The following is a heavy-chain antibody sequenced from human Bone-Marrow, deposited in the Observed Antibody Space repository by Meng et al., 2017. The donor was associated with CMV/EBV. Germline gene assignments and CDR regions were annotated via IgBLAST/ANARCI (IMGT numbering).Heavy chain of an antibody. CDR1: GGSVSSGGYY. Sequence: SETLSLTCTLSGGSVSSGGYYCSWIRQPPGKGLEWIGYIYYTGSSHYNPSLESRVTISVDASKNQFFLRLSSVTAADTAVYYCAVGAFRSYFDYWGQGMLVTVYS. J-gene: IGHJ4*02. CDR2: IYYTGSS. CDR3: AVGAFRSYFDY. D-gene: IGHD4/OR15-4a*01. V-gene: IGHV4-61*08.